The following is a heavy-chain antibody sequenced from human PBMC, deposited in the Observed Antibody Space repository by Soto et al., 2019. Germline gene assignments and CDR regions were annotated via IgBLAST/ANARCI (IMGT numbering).Heavy chain of an antibody. D-gene: IGHD3-10*01. CDR3: AMANLRVRGTLDY. CDR2: IYHSGST. CDR1: GGSISSSNW. J-gene: IGHJ4*02. V-gene: IGHV4-4*02. Sequence: QVQLQESGPGLVKPSGTLSLTCAVSGGSISSSNWWSWVRQPPGRGLEWIGEIYHSGSTNYNPSLKSRVTISVDKSKNQFSLKLSCVTAADTAVYYCAMANLRVRGTLDYWGQGTLVTVSS.